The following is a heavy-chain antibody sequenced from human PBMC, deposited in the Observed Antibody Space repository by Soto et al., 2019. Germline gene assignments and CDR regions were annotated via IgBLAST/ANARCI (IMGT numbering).Heavy chain of an antibody. CDR2: YDPEEGET. Sequence: ASVKVSCKVSGYTLTELSMHWVRRAPGKGLEWLGGYDPEEGETIYAQSFQGRVTMTEDTSAETAYMELRSLKSEDTATYYCATTRNTSVHDFDSWGQVTLVTSPQ. CDR3: ATTRNTSVHDFDS. V-gene: IGHV1-24*01. CDR1: GYTLTELS. J-gene: IGHJ4*02.